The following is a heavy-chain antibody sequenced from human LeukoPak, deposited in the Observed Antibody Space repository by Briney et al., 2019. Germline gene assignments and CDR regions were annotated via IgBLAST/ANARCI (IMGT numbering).Heavy chain of an antibody. D-gene: IGHD3-22*01. Sequence: SGTLSLTCAVSGGSISSYYWSWIRQPPGKGLEWIGYIYYSGSTNYNPSLKSRVTISVDTSKNHFSLKLSSVTAADTAVYYGARHEKGVYYDSSGYSPVEYWGQGALVTVSS. V-gene: IGHV4-59*08. CDR1: GGSISSYY. CDR2: IYYSGST. CDR3: ARHEKGVYYDSSGYSPVEY. J-gene: IGHJ4*02.